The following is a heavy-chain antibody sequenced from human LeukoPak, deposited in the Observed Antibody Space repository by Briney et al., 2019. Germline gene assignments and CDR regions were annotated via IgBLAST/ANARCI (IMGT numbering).Heavy chain of an antibody. J-gene: IGHJ4*02. Sequence: SETLSLTCAVYGGSFSGYYWSWIRQPPGKGLEWIGEINHSGSTNYNPSLKSRVTISVDTSKNQFSLKLSSVTAADTAVYYCARGGLAAAGTDWGQGTLVTVSS. CDR2: INHSGST. V-gene: IGHV4-34*01. CDR3: ARGGLAAAGTD. D-gene: IGHD6-13*01. CDR1: GGSFSGYY.